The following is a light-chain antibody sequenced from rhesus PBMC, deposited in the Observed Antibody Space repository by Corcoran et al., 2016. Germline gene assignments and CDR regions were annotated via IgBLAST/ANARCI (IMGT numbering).Light chain of an antibody. CDR3: QHGYGVLMYS. CDR2: KAS. J-gene: IGKJ2*01. CDR1: QGISNN. V-gene: IGKV1-25*01. Sequence: DIQMTQSPSSLSASVGDRVTITCRASQGISNNLAWYQQKPGKVPKHLIYKASTLPSGIPSRFSGTGSGTDFTLTLSSRQPEDFATYYCQHGYGVLMYSFGQGTKVEIK.